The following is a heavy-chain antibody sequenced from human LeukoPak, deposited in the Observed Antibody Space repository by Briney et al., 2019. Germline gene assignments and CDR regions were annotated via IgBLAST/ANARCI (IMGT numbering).Heavy chain of an antibody. Sequence: PGGTLRLSCAASGFTFSSYGMNWVRQAPGKGLEWISSISSSSSYIYYADSVKGRFTISRDNAKNSLYLQMNSLRAEDTAVYYCTRDHPEQLVMTNWGQGTLVTVSS. V-gene: IGHV3-21*01. J-gene: IGHJ4*02. CDR1: GFTFSSYG. CDR3: TRDHPEQLVMTN. CDR2: ISSSSSYI. D-gene: IGHD6-6*01.